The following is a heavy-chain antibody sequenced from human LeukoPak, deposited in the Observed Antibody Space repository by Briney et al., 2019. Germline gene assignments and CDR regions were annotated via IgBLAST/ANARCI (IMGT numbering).Heavy chain of an antibody. J-gene: IGHJ4*02. CDR3: ARSTMGVIAAAGLLDY. CDR1: GYTFTSYA. Sequence: ASVKVSCKASGYTFTSYAMHWVRQAPGQRLEWMGWINAGNGNTKYSQKFQGRVTITRDTSASTAYMELSSLRSEDTAVYYCARSTMGVIAAAGLLDYWGQGTLVTVSS. D-gene: IGHD6-13*01. CDR2: INAGNGNT. V-gene: IGHV1-3*01.